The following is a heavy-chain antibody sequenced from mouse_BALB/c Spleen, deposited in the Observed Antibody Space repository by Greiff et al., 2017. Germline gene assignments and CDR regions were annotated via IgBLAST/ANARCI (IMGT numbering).Heavy chain of an antibody. Sequence: VQLKQSGAELVKPGASVKLSCTASGFNIKDTYMHWVKQRPEQGLEWIGRIDPANGNTKYDPKFQGKATITADTSSNTAYLQLSSLTSEDTAVYYCARRYDRYAMDYWGQGTSVTVSS. J-gene: IGHJ4*01. CDR1: GFNIKDTY. CDR3: ARRYDRYAMDY. CDR2: IDPANGNT. D-gene: IGHD2-14*01. V-gene: IGHV14-3*02.